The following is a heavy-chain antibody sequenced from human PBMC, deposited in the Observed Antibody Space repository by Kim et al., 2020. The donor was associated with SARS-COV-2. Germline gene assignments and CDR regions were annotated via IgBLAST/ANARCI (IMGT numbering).Heavy chain of an antibody. CDR3: ARTPGAYCGGDCLDAFDI. V-gene: IGHV1-3*01. CDR2: INAGNGNT. CDR1: GYTFTSYA. D-gene: IGHD2-21*02. Sequence: ASVKVSCKASGYTFTSYAMHWVRQAPGQRLEWMGWINAGNGNTKYSQKFQGRVTITRDTSASTAYMELSSLRSEDTAVYYCARTPGAYCGGDCLDAFDIWGQGTMVTVSS. J-gene: IGHJ3*02.